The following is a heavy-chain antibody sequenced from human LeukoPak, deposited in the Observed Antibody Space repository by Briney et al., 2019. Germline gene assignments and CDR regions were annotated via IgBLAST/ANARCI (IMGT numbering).Heavy chain of an antibody. CDR2: LSGSGGYT. D-gene: IGHD4-17*01. Sequence: PGGSLRLSCAASGFTFSSYAMSWVRQAPGKGLEWISALSGSGGYTYYADSVKGRFTISRDNSKNTLYLQMNSLRVEDTAVYYCAKDLGKYGDYGKYYQHWGQGTLVTVSS. CDR1: GFTFSSYA. V-gene: IGHV3-23*01. J-gene: IGHJ1*01. CDR3: AKDLGKYGDYGKYYQH.